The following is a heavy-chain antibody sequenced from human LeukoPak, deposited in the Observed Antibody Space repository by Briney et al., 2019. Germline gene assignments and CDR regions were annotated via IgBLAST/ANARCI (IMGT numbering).Heavy chain of an antibody. V-gene: IGHV3-74*01. J-gene: IGHJ4*02. Sequence: GGSLRLSCAASGFTFNNYWMHWVRQAPGKGLVWVSRINSDGSSTSYADSVKGRFTISRDNAKNTLYLEMNSLRAEDTAVYYCARSSYSSSAVDYWGQGTLVTVSS. CDR2: INSDGSST. D-gene: IGHD6-6*01. CDR1: GFTFNNYW. CDR3: ARSSYSSSAVDY.